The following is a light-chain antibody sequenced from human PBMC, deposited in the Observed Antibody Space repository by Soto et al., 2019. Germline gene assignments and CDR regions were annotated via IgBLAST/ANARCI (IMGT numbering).Light chain of an antibody. J-gene: IGLJ2*01. CDR2: RNN. Sequence: QSVLTQPSSASGTPGQRVTISCSGSSSNFGSNYIYWYQQFPGTAPKLLIYRNNQRPSGVPDRFSGSKSDTSASLVISGLRSDDEADYYCATWDDGLRVFGGGTKLTVL. CDR3: ATWDDGLRV. CDR1: SSNFGSNY. V-gene: IGLV1-47*01.